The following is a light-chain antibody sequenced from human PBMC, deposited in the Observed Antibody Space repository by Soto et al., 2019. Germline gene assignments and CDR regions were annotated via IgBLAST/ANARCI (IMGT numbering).Light chain of an antibody. J-gene: IGKJ1*01. V-gene: IGKV3-11*01. CDR2: DAS. Sequence: EIVLTQSPATLSLSPGERATLSCRASQSVNRNLAWYQQKPGQAPRLLMYDASNRATGIPARFSGSGSGTDFTLTISSLEPEDFAVYYCQQRRNWLWTFAQGTKVEIK. CDR3: QQRRNWLWT. CDR1: QSVNRN.